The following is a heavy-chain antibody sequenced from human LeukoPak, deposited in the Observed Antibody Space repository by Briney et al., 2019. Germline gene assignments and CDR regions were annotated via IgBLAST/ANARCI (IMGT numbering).Heavy chain of an antibody. V-gene: IGHV3-74*01. J-gene: IGHJ4*02. CDR3: VASRWSGALDF. Sequence: GASLRLSCVGSSIRFADHWMLWVRQVPGKPPAWVARSDRDGVVREYADSVKGRFTIPRDNARNTIHLEMNRLKVEDTAIYYCVASRWSGALDFWGQGSLVTVSS. CDR1: SIRFADHW. CDR2: SDRDGVVR. D-gene: IGHD3-3*01.